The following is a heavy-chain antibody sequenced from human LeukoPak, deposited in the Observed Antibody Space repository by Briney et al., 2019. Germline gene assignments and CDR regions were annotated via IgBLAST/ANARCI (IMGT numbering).Heavy chain of an antibody. Sequence: GGSLRLSCAASGFTFSSYAMSWVRQAPGKGLEWVSAISGSGGSTYYADSVRGRFTISRDNSKNTLYLQMNSLRAEDTAVYYCAKVGLFRPAYYFDYWGQGTLVTVSS. V-gene: IGHV3-23*01. CDR2: ISGSGGST. CDR3: AKVGLFRPAYYFDY. D-gene: IGHD2-2*01. CDR1: GFTFSSYA. J-gene: IGHJ4*02.